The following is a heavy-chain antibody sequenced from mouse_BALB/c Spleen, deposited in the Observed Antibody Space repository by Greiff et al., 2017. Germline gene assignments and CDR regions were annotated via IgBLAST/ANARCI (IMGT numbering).Heavy chain of an antibody. CDR3: ASWDTTVVATGDY. J-gene: IGHJ2*01. D-gene: IGHD1-1*01. Sequence: VQLKESGPELVKPGASVKMSCKASGYTFTSYVMHWVKQKPGQGLEWIGYINPYNDGTKYNEKFKGKATLTSDKSSSTAYMELSSLTSEDSAVYYCASWDTTVVATGDYWGQGTTLTVSS. CDR1: GYTFTSYV. V-gene: IGHV1-14*01. CDR2: INPYNDGT.